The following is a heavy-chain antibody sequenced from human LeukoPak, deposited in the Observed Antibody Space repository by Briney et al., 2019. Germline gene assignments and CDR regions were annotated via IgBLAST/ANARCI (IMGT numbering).Heavy chain of an antibody. J-gene: IGHJ5*02. CDR1: GFTFSSYW. Sequence: GGSLRLSCAASGFTFSSYWMSWVRQAPGKGLEWVANIKQDGSEKYYVDSVKGRFTISRDNSKNTLYLQMNSLRAEDTALYYCAREYCSSTSCYKDWFDPWGQGTLVTVSS. CDR3: AREYCSSTSCYKDWFDP. V-gene: IGHV3-7*01. D-gene: IGHD2-2*02. CDR2: IKQDGSEK.